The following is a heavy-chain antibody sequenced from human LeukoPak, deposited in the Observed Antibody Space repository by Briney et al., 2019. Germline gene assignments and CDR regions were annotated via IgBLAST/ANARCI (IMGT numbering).Heavy chain of an antibody. V-gene: IGHV1-2*02. Sequence: ASVKVSCKASGYTFTGYYMHWVRQAPGQGLEWMGWINPNSGGTNYAQKFQGRVTMTRDTSISTAYMELSRLRSDDTAVYYCARGRPVAGSYYFDYWGQGTLVTVSS. CDR1: GYTFTGYY. D-gene: IGHD6-19*01. CDR2: INPNSGGT. J-gene: IGHJ4*02. CDR3: ARGRPVAGSYYFDY.